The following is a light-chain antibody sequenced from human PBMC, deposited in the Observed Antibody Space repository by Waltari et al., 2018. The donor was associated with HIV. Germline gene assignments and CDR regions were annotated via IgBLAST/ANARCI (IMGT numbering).Light chain of an antibody. CDR1: ISDIGLYDF. J-gene: IGLJ3*02. V-gene: IGLV2-14*03. CDR3: SSLTLTHSVL. Sequence: QSALAQPTSVAGSPGQSITISCTGSISDIGLYDFVSWYQQYSDKAPRLLIYGVSSRPSGISDRFSAIKSGNTATLTISGLQAEDEADYYCSSLTLTHSVLFGGGTRLTVL. CDR2: GVS.